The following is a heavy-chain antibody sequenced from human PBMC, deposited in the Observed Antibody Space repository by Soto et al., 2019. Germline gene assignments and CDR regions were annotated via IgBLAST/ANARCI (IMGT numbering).Heavy chain of an antibody. Sequence: ASVKVSCTASGYTFTDYDINWVRQATGQGLEWMGWMNPNSGNTKYSQKFQGRVTITRDTSASTAYMELSSLRSEDTAVYYCARGIAPYYFDYWGQGTLVTVSS. CDR2: MNPNSGNT. CDR3: ARGIAPYYFDY. CDR1: GYTFTDYD. J-gene: IGHJ4*02. D-gene: IGHD6-13*01. V-gene: IGHV1-8*03.